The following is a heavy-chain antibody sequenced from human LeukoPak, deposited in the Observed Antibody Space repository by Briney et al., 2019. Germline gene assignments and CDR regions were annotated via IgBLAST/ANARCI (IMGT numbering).Heavy chain of an antibody. V-gene: IGHV3-48*03. D-gene: IGHD5-24*01. Sequence: GGSLRLSXAASGFTFSSYEMNWVRQAPGKGLEWVSYISSSGSTIYYADSVKGRFTISRDNAKNSLYLQMNSLRAEDTAVYYCAREDGYMDVWGKGTTVTVSS. CDR1: GFTFSSYE. CDR3: AREDGYMDV. J-gene: IGHJ6*03. CDR2: ISSSGSTI.